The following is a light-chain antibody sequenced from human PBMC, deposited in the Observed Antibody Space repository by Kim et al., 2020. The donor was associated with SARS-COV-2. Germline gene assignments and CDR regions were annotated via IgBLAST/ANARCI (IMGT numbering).Light chain of an antibody. Sequence: LSPGERDTRSCRASQSVTSNYLAWYQQKPGQTPRLLIYGASSRATGIPDRFSGSGSGTDFTLTISRLEPEDFAVYYCQQYGSSPRFGGGTKVDIK. J-gene: IGKJ4*01. CDR2: GAS. V-gene: IGKV3-20*01. CDR3: QQYGSSPR. CDR1: QSVTSNY.